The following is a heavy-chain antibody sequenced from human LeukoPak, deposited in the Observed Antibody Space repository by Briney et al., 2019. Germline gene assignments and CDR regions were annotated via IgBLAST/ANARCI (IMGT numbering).Heavy chain of an antibody. V-gene: IGHV3-30*18. CDR2: ISFDGSNQ. Sequence: GVSLRFSCAASGFTFSGYGMHWVRQAPGKGLEWVALISFDGSNQYYADSVKGRFTISRDNSKNTLYLQMSNLRAEDTAVYYRAKPPEVGATVAYFDYWGQGTLVTVSS. D-gene: IGHD1-26*01. J-gene: IGHJ4*02. CDR3: AKPPEVGATVAYFDY. CDR1: GFTFSGYG.